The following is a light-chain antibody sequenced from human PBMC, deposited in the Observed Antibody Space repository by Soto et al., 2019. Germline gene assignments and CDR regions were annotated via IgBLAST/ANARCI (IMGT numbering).Light chain of an antibody. CDR1: SSTFGGYNV. CDR3: CSYVGATTYV. V-gene: IGLV2-23*01. J-gene: IGLJ1*01. CDR2: EGI. Sequence: QSALTQPASVSGSPGQSITISCSGTSSTFGGYNVVSWYQQHPGNAPKVLVYEGIKRPSGVSARLSGSTSGSTASLTISGLQAEDEAEYFCCSYVGATTYVFGSGTKVTVL.